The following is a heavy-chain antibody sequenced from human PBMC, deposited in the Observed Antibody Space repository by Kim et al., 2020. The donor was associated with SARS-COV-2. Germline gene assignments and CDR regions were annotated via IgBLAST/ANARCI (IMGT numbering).Heavy chain of an antibody. CDR3: ASEDYDYVWGSYRGAPYYGMDV. CDR1: GGSISSSSYY. J-gene: IGHJ6*02. D-gene: IGHD3-16*02. CDR2: IYYSGST. V-gene: IGHV4-39*01. Sequence: SETLSLTCTVSGGSISSSSYYWGWIRQPPGKGLEWIGSIYYSGSTYYNPSLKSRVTISVDTSKNQFSLKLSSVTAADTAVYYCASEDYDYVWGSYRGAPYYGMDVWGQGTTVTVSS.